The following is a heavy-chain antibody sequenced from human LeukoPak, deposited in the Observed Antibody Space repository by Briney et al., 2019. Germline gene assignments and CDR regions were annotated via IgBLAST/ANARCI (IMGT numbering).Heavy chain of an antibody. CDR3: ADLGYSD. Sequence: GGSLRLSCAASGFNFSKYIMTWVRQAPGKGLEWVATIKDDGSDKYYVDSVKGRFSISRDNAKSSLYLQMNSLRLEDTAMYYCADLGYSDWGQGTLVTVSS. D-gene: IGHD5-18*01. CDR1: GFNFSKYI. J-gene: IGHJ4*02. V-gene: IGHV3-7*01. CDR2: IKDDGSDK.